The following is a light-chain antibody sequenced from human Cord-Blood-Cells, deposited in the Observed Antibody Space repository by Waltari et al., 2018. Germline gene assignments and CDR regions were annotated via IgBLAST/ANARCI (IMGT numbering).Light chain of an antibody. J-gene: IGKJ3*01. CDR1: QSVSSY. CDR3: QQRSNWGFT. Sequence: EIVLTQTPATLSLSPGERATLSCRARQSVSSYLAWYQQKPGQAPRLLIYDASNRATGIPARFSGSGSGTDFTLTISSLGPEDFAVYYCQQRSNWGFTFGPGTKVDIK. CDR2: DAS. V-gene: IGKV3-11*01.